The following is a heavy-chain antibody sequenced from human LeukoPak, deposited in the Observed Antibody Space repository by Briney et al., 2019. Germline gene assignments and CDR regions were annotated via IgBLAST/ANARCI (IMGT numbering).Heavy chain of an antibody. CDR3: ARLYQHDSSTYRPVDY. Sequence: GGSLRLSCAASGFTFSTYWMSWVRQAPGKGLEWVANIKQDGSEKYYVDSVKGRFTISRDNAKKSLYLQMNSLRDEDTAVYYCARLYQHDSSTYRPVDYWGQGTLVSVSS. V-gene: IGHV3-7*01. D-gene: IGHD3-22*01. J-gene: IGHJ4*02. CDR1: GFTFSTYW. CDR2: IKQDGSEK.